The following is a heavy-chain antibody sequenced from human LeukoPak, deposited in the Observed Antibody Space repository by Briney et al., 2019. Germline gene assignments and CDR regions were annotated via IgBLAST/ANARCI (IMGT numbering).Heavy chain of an antibody. CDR1: GFTFSSYA. CDR3: AKHHRMAARLVYFDS. Sequence: PGGSLRLSCAASGFTFSSYAMSWVRQAPGKGLEWISTISGSGVSTSYADSVKGRFTLSRDNSKNTLYLQMNSLRAEDTAVYYCAKHHRMAARLVYFDSWGQGTLVTVSS. J-gene: IGHJ4*02. D-gene: IGHD6-6*01. CDR2: ISGSGVST. V-gene: IGHV3-23*01.